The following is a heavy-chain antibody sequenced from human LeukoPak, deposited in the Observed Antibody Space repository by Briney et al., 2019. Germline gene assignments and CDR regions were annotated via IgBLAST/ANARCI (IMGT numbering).Heavy chain of an antibody. Sequence: GASVKVSCKASGYTFTSYGISWVRQAPGQGLEWMGWISAYNGNTNYAQKLQGRVTMTTDTSTSTAYMELRSLRSDDTAVYYCARVPYYYDSSGYYRFDYWGQGTLVTVSS. D-gene: IGHD3-22*01. V-gene: IGHV1-18*01. CDR3: ARVPYYYDSSGYYRFDY. CDR1: GYTFTSYG. J-gene: IGHJ4*02. CDR2: ISAYNGNT.